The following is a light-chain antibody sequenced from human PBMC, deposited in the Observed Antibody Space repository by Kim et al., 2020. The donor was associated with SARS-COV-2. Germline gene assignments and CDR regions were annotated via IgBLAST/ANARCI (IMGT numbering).Light chain of an antibody. CDR3: QQRGSWPPALT. V-gene: IGKV3-11*01. Sequence: PGESATLSRRASHNHGISLAWYQQTPGQAPRLIIYDAAVRAAGIPDKFSGSGSGTDFTLTIGSLAPEDFAIYYCQQRGSWPPALTFGGGTKVDIK. CDR1: HNHGIS. CDR2: DAA. J-gene: IGKJ4*01.